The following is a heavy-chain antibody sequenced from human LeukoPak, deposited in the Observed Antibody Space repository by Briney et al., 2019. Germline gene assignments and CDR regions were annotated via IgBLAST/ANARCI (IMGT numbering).Heavy chain of an antibody. CDR2: ISGSGVDT. V-gene: IGHV3-23*01. Sequence: GGSRRLSCAASGFTFSTFAMSWVRQAPGKGLEWVSAISGSGVDTHYADSVKGRFTISRDNSKNTPYLQMNSLKAEDTALYYCAKSSNEWELNSFDYWGQGTLVPVSS. D-gene: IGHD1-26*01. CDR3: AKSSNEWELNSFDY. CDR1: GFTFSTFA. J-gene: IGHJ4*02.